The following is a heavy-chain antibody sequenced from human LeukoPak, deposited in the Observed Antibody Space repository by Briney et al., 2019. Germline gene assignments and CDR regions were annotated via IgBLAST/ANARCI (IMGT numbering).Heavy chain of an antibody. D-gene: IGHD2-21*01. V-gene: IGHV3-23*01. Sequence: GGSLRLSCAASGFTFDDYGMSWVRQAPGKGLEWVSGINWNGGSTYYADSMKGRFTISRDNSKNTLYLQMNSLRAEDTAVYYCAKQPRVVVIPFIDYWGQGTLVTVSS. CDR2: INWNGGST. J-gene: IGHJ4*02. CDR1: GFTFDDYG. CDR3: AKQPRVVVIPFIDY.